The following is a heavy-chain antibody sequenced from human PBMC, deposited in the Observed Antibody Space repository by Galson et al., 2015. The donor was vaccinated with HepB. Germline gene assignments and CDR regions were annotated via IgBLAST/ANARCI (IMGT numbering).Heavy chain of an antibody. V-gene: IGHV1-69*13. D-gene: IGHD2-2*01. J-gene: IGHJ6*03. CDR2: IIPIFGTA. CDR1: GGTFSSYA. Sequence: SVKVSCKASGGTFSSYAISWVRQAPGQGLEWMGGIIPIFGTANYAQKFQGRVTITADESTSTAYMELRSLRSDDTAVYYCARGSTDYYYMDVWGKGTTVTVSS. CDR3: ARGSTDYYYMDV.